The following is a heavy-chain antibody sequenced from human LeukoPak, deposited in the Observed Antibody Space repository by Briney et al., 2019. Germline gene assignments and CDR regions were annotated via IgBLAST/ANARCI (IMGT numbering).Heavy chain of an antibody. J-gene: IGHJ3*01. D-gene: IGHD5-12*01. Sequence: GGSLRLSCAASGFTFSSYSMNWVRQAPGKGLEWVSSISSSSSYMYYADSLKGRFTISRDNAKNSLSLQMNSLKIEDTAMYYCASNVDSGFDVWGQGRMVTVSS. CDR1: GFTFSSYS. CDR2: ISSSSSYM. CDR3: ASNVDSGFDV. V-gene: IGHV3-21*04.